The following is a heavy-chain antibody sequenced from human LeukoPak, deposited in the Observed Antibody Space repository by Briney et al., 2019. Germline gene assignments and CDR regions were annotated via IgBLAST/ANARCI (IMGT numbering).Heavy chain of an antibody. Sequence: PETLSLTCTVSGGSVSSGSYYWSWIRQPPGKGLEWIGYIYYSGSTNYNPSLKSRVTISVDTSKTQFSLKLSSVTAADTAVYYCAREEIFGVVIGIDYWGQGTLVTVSS. CDR3: AREEIFGVVIGIDY. V-gene: IGHV4-61*01. D-gene: IGHD3-3*01. CDR2: IYYSGST. CDR1: GGSVSSGSYY. J-gene: IGHJ4*02.